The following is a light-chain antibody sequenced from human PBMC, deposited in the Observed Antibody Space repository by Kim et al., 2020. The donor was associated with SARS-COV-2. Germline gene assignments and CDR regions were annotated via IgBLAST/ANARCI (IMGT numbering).Light chain of an antibody. CDR1: EDISNY. CDR3: QQFTSLLSLT. Sequence: TVGDRVTITCQASEDISNYLNWYQQKLGKAPKLLIHDASTLESGVPSRFSGSGSVTDFNLTISNLQPEDFGTYYCQQFTSLLSLTFGGGTKVDIK. CDR2: DAS. V-gene: IGKV1-33*01. J-gene: IGKJ4*01.